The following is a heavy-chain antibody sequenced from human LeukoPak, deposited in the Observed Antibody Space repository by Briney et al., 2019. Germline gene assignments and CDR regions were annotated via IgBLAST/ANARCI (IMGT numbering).Heavy chain of an antibody. V-gene: IGHV4-4*02. CDR2: IYHGGST. CDR1: GGSISSRNW. J-gene: IGHJ6*02. Sequence: TSETLSLTCAVSGGSISSRNWWSWVRQPPGKGLEWIAEIYHGGSTNYSPSLKSRVTISIDKSKNEFSLKLSSVTAADTAVYYCARSHSSVATGGMDLWGQGTTVTVSS. D-gene: IGHD3-22*01. CDR3: ARSHSSVATGGMDL.